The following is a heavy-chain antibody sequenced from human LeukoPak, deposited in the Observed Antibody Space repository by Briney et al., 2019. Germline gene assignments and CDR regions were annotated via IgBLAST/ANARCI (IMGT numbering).Heavy chain of an antibody. Sequence: ASVKVSCKASVYTFTSYDINWVRQATGQGLEWMGWMNPNSGNTGHAQKFQGRVTMTRNTSISTAYMELSSLRSEDTAVYYCARGRQQWLAYAFDVWGQGTMVTVSS. J-gene: IGHJ3*01. V-gene: IGHV1-8*01. CDR1: VYTFTSYD. CDR2: MNPNSGNT. D-gene: IGHD6-19*01. CDR3: ARGRQQWLAYAFDV.